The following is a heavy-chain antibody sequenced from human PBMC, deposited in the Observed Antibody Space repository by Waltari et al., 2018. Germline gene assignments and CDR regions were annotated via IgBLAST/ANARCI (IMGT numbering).Heavy chain of an antibody. CDR3: AKRGDSGSYGFFDF. CDR1: GFTFSSSA. Sequence: EVQLLESGGGLVQPGGYLRLSCEASGFTFSSSAMTWVRQAPGKGLEWVSMIYSGGNTYYADSVKGRFTVSRDNSKNTLYLQMNSLRGEDTAVYYCAKRGDSGSYGFFDFWGQGTLVSVSS. D-gene: IGHD1-26*01. CDR2: MIYSGGNT. V-gene: IGHV3-23*03. J-gene: IGHJ4*02.